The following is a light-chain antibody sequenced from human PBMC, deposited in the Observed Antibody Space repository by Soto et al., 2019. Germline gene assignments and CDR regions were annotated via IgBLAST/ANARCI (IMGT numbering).Light chain of an antibody. CDR1: QSVLYSPNNNNY. Sequence: TQNPYCLAVFLITRAPINCKSAQSVLYSPNNNNYVAWYQQKPGQPPKLLIYWASTRESGVPDRFSGSGSGTDFTLTISSLQSEDLAVYYCQQHYTSPQTFGQGTKVDI. CDR2: WAS. CDR3: QQHYTSPQT. V-gene: IGKV4-1*01. J-gene: IGKJ1*01.